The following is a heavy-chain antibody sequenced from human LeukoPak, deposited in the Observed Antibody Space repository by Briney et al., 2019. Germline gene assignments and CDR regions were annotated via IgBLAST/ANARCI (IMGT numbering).Heavy chain of an antibody. V-gene: IGHV3-23*01. D-gene: IGHD1-26*01. Sequence: PGGSLRLSCAASGFTFSRYAMSWVRQAPGKGLEWVSAISGSGGSTYYADSVKGRFTISRDNSKNTLYLQMNSLRAEDTAVYYCAKDSVGGTHSGAFDIWGQGTMVTVSS. CDR3: AKDSVGGTHSGAFDI. CDR2: ISGSGGST. CDR1: GFTFSRYA. J-gene: IGHJ3*02.